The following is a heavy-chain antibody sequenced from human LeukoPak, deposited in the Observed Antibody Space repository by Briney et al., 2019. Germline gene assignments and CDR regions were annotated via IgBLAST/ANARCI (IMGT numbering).Heavy chain of an antibody. CDR3: AKGKLTTYGVENVIDAFDI. V-gene: IGHV3-9*01. CDR2: ISWHSVII. Sequence: SGGSLRLSCAASGFTFADYAMHWVRQVPGKGLEWVSGISWHSVIIGYAGSVQGRFTISRDNAKNSLYLQMSSLRVEDTALYFCAKGKLTTYGVENVIDAFDIWGQGTMVTVSS. D-gene: IGHD3-3*01. J-gene: IGHJ3*02. CDR1: GFTFADYA.